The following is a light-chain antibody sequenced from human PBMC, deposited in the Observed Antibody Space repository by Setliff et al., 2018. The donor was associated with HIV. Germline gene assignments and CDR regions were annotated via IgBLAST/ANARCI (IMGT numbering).Light chain of an antibody. CDR1: SSDVGAYDY. J-gene: IGLJ3*02. Sequence: QSALAQPASVSGSPGQSITISCTGTSSDVGAYDYVSWYQHHPGKAPKLLIYEVTNRPSGISNRFSGPKSGNTASLTISGLLSEDESDYYCSSFERSNTWVFGGGTK. V-gene: IGLV2-14*01. CDR2: EVT. CDR3: SSFERSNTWV.